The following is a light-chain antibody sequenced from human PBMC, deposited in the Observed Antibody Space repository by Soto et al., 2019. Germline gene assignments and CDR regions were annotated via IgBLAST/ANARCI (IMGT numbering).Light chain of an antibody. CDR3: SSYVGSTHLP. J-gene: IGLJ3*02. CDR1: SSDVGAYNY. Sequence: QSALTQPPSASGSPGQSVTISCTGSSSDVGAYNYVSWYQQHPGKAPKLMIYEVTKRPSGVPDRFSGSKSGNTASLTVSGLQAEDAADYYCSSYVGSTHLPFGGGTKLTVL. CDR2: EVT. V-gene: IGLV2-8*01.